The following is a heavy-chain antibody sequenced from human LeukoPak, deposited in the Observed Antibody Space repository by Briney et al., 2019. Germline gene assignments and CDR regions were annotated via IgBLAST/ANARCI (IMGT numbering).Heavy chain of an antibody. J-gene: IGHJ4*02. D-gene: IGHD3-10*01. CDR2: ISSSRSYT. V-gene: IGHV3-11*06. CDR3: ASGYYGSGSYYPFDY. CDR1: GFTFSDYY. Sequence: GGSLRLSCAASGFTFSDYYMSWIRQAPGKGLEWVSYISSSRSYTNYADSVKGRFTISRDNAKNSLYLQMNSLRAEDTAVYYCASGYYGSGSYYPFDYWGQGTLVTVSS.